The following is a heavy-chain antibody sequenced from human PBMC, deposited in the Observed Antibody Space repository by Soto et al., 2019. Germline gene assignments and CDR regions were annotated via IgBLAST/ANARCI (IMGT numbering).Heavy chain of an antibody. CDR1: GGSFSGYY. V-gene: IGHV4-34*01. J-gene: IGHJ4*02. CDR3: ARLSTDMVAYFDY. CDR2: INHSGST. Sequence: PSETLSLTCAVYGGSFSGYYWSWIRQPPGKGLEWIGEINHSGSTNYNPSLKRRVTISVDTSKNQFSLTLSSVTAADTAVYYCARLSTDMVAYFDYWGQGTLVTGSS. D-gene: IGHD5-18*01.